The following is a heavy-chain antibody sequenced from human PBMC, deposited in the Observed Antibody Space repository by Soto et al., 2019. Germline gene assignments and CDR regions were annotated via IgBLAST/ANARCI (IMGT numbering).Heavy chain of an antibody. D-gene: IGHD2-15*01. V-gene: IGHV3-64*01. CDR2: ISSFGGST. CDR3: ARDRCTGGRCNDLDY. CDR1: GFTFSNYA. J-gene: IGHJ4*02. Sequence: EVQLVESGGGLVQPGGSLRLSCAASGFTFSNYAMHWVRQAPGKGPEYVSDISSFGGSTYYAYSVKGRFSISRDNSKNTLYLQMDSLRAEDTAVYCCARDRCTGGRCNDLDYWGQGALVTVSS.